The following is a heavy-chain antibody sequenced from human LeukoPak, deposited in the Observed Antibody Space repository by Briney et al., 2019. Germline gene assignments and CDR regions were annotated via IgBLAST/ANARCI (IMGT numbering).Heavy chain of an antibody. D-gene: IGHD5-12*01. Sequence: PGRSLRLSCAASGFTFSSYGMLWVRQAPGKGLDGGAGIACDGSNKYYADSVKGRFTISRDNSKNTLYLQMTSLRAEDTAVYYCAKDFPRPISWFVDWGQGTLVT. CDR2: IACDGSNK. CDR1: GFTFSSYG. J-gene: IGHJ4*02. V-gene: IGHV3-30*18. CDR3: AKDFPRPISWFVD.